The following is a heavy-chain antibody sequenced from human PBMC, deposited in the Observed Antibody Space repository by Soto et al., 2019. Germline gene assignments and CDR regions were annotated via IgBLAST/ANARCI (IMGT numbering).Heavy chain of an antibody. V-gene: IGHV3-23*01. CDR1: GFTFSSYA. Sequence: VQLLESGGGLVQPRGSLRLSCAASGFTFSSYAMSWVRQAPGKGLEWVSLISGSFNRTYYADSVKGRFIISRDNSKNTVYLQMNSLRVEDTAVYYCAKDLGAQGLPDWGQGTLVTVSS. CDR2: ISGSFNRT. J-gene: IGHJ4*02. CDR3: AKDLGAQGLPD.